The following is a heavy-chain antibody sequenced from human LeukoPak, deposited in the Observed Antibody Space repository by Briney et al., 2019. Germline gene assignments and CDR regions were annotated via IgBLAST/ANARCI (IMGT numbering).Heavy chain of an antibody. CDR3: VKSPGSGWPV. CDR1: GFTYSSFA. V-gene: IGHV3-64D*06. CDR2: IYSDGSRT. D-gene: IGHD6-19*01. Sequence: GGSLRLSCAASGFTYSSFAMHWVRQAPGKGLEYLSAIYSDGSRTYYADSVKGRFTISRDNSKNTLYFEMSSLRVEDTAVYYCVKSPGSGWPVWGQGTLLTVSS. J-gene: IGHJ4*02.